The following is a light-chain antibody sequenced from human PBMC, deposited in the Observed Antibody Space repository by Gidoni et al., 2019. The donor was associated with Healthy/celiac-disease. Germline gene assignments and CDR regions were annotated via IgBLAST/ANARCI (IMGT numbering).Light chain of an antibody. CDR3: QQYNSYLRT. CDR1: QSISSW. V-gene: IGKV1-5*01. Sequence: IQMTQSPSTLSASVGDSATTTCRASQSISSWLAWYQQKPGKAPKLLIYDASSLESGVPSRFSGSGSGTEFTLTISSLQPDDFATYYCQQYNSYLRTFGQGTKVEIK. CDR2: DAS. J-gene: IGKJ1*01.